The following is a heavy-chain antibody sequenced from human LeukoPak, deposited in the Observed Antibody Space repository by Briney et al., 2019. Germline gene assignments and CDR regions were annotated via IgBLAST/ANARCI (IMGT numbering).Heavy chain of an antibody. CDR1: GGSISSSSYY. CDR3: ARSKTEEMDFDY. Sequence: SETLSLTCTVSGGSISSSSYYWGWIRQPPGKGLEWIGSIYYSGSTYYNPSLKSRVTISVDTSKNQFSLKLSSVTAADTAVYYCARSKTEEMDFDYWGQGTLVTVSS. CDR2: IYYSGST. D-gene: IGHD5-24*01. V-gene: IGHV4-39*07. J-gene: IGHJ4*02.